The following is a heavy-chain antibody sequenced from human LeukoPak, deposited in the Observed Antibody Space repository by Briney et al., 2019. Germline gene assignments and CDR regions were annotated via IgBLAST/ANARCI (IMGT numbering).Heavy chain of an antibody. J-gene: IGHJ4*02. CDR2: ISGSGGST. Sequence: GGSLRLSCAASGFTFSSYAMSWVRQAPGKGLEWVSAISGSGGSTYYADSVEGRFTISRDNSKSTLYLQMNSLRAEDTAVYYCAKAYTYYYDSSGYYFDYWGQGTLVTVSS. CDR3: AKAYTYYYDSSGYYFDY. CDR1: GFTFSSYA. D-gene: IGHD3-22*01. V-gene: IGHV3-23*01.